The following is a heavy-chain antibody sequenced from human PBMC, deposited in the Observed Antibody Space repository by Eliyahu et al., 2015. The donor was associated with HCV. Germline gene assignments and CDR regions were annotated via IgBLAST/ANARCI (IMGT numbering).Heavy chain of an antibody. CDR1: GFXFXDFG. CDR3: AKDPYNNGYYPAHYFDY. CDR2: ISFDGSNK. D-gene: IGHD6-19*01. V-gene: IGHV3-30*02. Sequence: QVQLVESGGGVVQSGGSLXLSCAAXGFXFXDFGMHWVRRAPGKGLEWVAFISFDGSNKYYADSVKGRFTISRDNSKNTLYVQMNSLRAEDTGVYYCAKDPYNNGYYPAHYFDYWGQGTLVTVSS. J-gene: IGHJ4*02.